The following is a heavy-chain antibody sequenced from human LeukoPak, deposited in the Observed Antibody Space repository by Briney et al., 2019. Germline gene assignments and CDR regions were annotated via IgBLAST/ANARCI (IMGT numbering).Heavy chain of an antibody. CDR1: GLTLDKYW. V-gene: IGHV3-7*03. D-gene: IGHD2/OR15-2a*01. J-gene: IGHJ6*02. Sequence: GGSLRLSCVASGLTLDKYWMTWVRQIPGKGLEWVANVRQNGREKDLVDSVKGRFTIPRDDATSSVFLQMNNVRVEDTAIYYCARGQFFYGWGMDVWGQGTTVTVS. CDR3: ARGQFFYGWGMDV. CDR2: VRQNGREK.